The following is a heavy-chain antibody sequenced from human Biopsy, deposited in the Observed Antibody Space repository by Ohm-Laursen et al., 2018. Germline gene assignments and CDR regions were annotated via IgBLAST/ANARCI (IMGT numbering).Heavy chain of an antibody. CDR3: ARRGSGGRSFDY. Sequence: TLSLTCTVSGDSINSSYWSWIRQAPGKGLEWIGFISNSGNTNYNPSLKSRVTISADTSKNQFSLKLGSVTVADTAVFYCARRGSGGRSFDYWGQGSLVTVSP. D-gene: IGHD2-15*01. CDR1: GDSINSSY. CDR2: ISNSGNT. J-gene: IGHJ4*02. V-gene: IGHV4-59*08.